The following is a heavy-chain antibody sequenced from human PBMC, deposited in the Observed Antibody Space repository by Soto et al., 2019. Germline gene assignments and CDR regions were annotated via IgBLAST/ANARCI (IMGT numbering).Heavy chain of an antibody. CDR2: SGNKANSYTT. J-gene: IGHJ4*01. D-gene: IGHD2-15*01. CDR1: GFTFSDHS. V-gene: IGHV3-72*01. Sequence: PGGSLRLSCAASGFTFSDHSMDWVRQAPGKGLEWVGHSGNKANSYTTEYAASVKGRFTISRDDSQNSLYLQMNSLKTEDTAVYHCARDSGGGFDYWGHGTLVTVSS. CDR3: ARDSGGGFDY.